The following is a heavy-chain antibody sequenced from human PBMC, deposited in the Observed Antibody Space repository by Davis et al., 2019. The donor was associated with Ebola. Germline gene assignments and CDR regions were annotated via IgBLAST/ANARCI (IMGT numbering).Heavy chain of an antibody. CDR2: ISDGGRNT. CDR3: ARMGHYYDMYDAFDI. V-gene: IGHV3-23*01. CDR1: GFTFSSYT. Sequence: PGGSLRLSCAASGFTFSSYTMNWVRQAPGKGLEWVSTISDGGRNTHYADSVKGRFTISRDDSKSTLFLQMNALRAEDTAVYYCARMGHYYDMYDAFDIWGQGTMVTVSS. D-gene: IGHD3-22*01. J-gene: IGHJ3*02.